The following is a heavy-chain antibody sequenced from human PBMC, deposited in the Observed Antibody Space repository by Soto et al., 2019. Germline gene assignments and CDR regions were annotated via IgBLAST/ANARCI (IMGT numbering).Heavy chain of an antibody. CDR3: ASRPTGALPYFDS. J-gene: IGHJ4*02. Sequence: SETLSLTCTISADSIGSYYWTWIRQPPGKGLEWIGFIYYTGSTTYNPSLKSRVIISVATSRNQFSLKLSSVTAADTAVYYCASRPTGALPYFDSWGQGALVTVSA. D-gene: IGHD6-6*01. V-gene: IGHV4-59*08. CDR2: IYYTGST. CDR1: ADSIGSYY.